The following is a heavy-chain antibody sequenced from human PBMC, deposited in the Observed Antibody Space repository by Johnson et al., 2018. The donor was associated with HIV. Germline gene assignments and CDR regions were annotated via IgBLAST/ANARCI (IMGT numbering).Heavy chain of an antibody. J-gene: IGHJ3*02. D-gene: IGHD6-13*01. CDR3: ARDPAAAALRAFDI. CDR1: GFTFSSSA. Sequence: QVQLVESGGGVVQPGKSLRLSCAASGFTFSSSAMHWVRQAPGQGLQWVALISYDGSIKYFADSVKGRFTISRDNSKNTLYLQMNTLRAEDTAVYYCARDPAAAALRAFDIWGQGTMVTVSS. CDR2: ISYDGSIK. V-gene: IGHV3-30-3*01.